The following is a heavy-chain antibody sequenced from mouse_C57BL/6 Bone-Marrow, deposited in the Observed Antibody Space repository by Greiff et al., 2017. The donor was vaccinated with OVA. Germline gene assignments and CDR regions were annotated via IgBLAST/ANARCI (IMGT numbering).Heavy chain of an antibody. CDR2: INPNNGGT. D-gene: IGHD1-2*01. CDR3: ARRRLGDY. J-gene: IGHJ4*01. CDR1: GYTFTDYY. Sequence: VQLQQSGPELVKPGASVKISCKASGYTFTDYYMNWVKQSHGKSLEWIGDINPNNGGTSYNQKFKGKATLTVDKSSSTAYMELRSLTSEDSAVYYCARRRLGDYWGQGTSVTVSS. V-gene: IGHV1-26*01.